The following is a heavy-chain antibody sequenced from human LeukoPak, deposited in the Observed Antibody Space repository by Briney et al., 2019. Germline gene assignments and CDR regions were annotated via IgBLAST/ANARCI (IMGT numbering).Heavy chain of an antibody. CDR2: IRYDGSNK. Sequence: GGSLRLSCAASGFTFSSYGMHWVRQAPGKGLEWVAFIRYDGSNKYYADSVKGRFTISRDNSKNTLYLQMNSLRAEDTAVYYCAKDQYKYSSSSVRYWGQGTLVTVSS. D-gene: IGHD6-6*01. CDR3: AKDQYKYSSSSVRY. CDR1: GFTFSSYG. V-gene: IGHV3-30*02. J-gene: IGHJ4*02.